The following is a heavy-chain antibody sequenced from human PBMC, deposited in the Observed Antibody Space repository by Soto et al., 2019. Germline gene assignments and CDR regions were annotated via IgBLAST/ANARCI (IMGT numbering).Heavy chain of an antibody. CDR1: GGTFGRFS. D-gene: IGHD2-15*01. CDR3: ASNSQYCSGGSCYAY. CDR2: TIPILSVT. V-gene: IGHV1-69*01. J-gene: IGHJ4*02. Sequence: QVQMVQSGAEVKKPGSSVKVSCKTSGGTFGRFSISWVRQAPGQGLEWMGGTIPILSVTNYAQKFQGRVTIIVDETTRTAYMGLSSLRSDDTAIYYCASNSQYCSGGSCYAYWGQGTLVTVSS.